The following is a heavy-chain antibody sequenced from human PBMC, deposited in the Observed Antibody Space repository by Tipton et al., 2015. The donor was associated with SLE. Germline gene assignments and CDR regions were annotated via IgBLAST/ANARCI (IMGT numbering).Heavy chain of an antibody. V-gene: IGHV3-74*01. J-gene: IGHJ4*02. Sequence: SLRLSCAASGFTFSNYWMHWVRQAPGKGLVWVSRLNGGGSTTNYADSVKGRFTISRDNAKTTLYLQMNSLRAEDTAVYYCARDGNLAGFDYWGQGTLVTVSS. CDR2: LNGGGSTT. D-gene: IGHD4-23*01. CDR1: GFTFSNYW. CDR3: ARDGNLAGFDY.